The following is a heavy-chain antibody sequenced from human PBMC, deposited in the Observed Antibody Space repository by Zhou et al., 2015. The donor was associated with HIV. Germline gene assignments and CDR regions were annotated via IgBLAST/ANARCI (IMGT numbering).Heavy chain of an antibody. J-gene: IGHJ6*03. CDR2: ISYDGTNQ. D-gene: IGHD6-19*01. Sequence: QVQLVESGGGVVQPGRSLRLSCAASGFTFSSYAMHWVRQRPGKGLEWLAVISYDGTNQYYADSVRDRFIISRDKSDDTLYLQMNSLRPDDTGVFYCARDARVEQWLVRGSYYFFYYYMDVWGKGTAVTVSS. CDR3: ARDARVEQWLVRGSYYFFYYYMDV. CDR1: GFTFSSYA. V-gene: IGHV3-30-3*01.